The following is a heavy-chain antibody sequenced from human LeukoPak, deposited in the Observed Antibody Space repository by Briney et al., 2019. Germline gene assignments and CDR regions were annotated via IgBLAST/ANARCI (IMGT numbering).Heavy chain of an antibody. CDR2: ISGSGGST. Sequence: GGSLRLSCAASGFTFSSYAMSWVPQAPGKGLEWVSAISGSGGSTYYADSVKGRFTISRDNSKNTLYLQMNSLRAEDTAVYYCAKDKRGEVYDILTGLLDYWGQGTLVTVSS. V-gene: IGHV3-23*01. CDR1: GFTFSSYA. J-gene: IGHJ4*02. D-gene: IGHD3-9*01. CDR3: AKDKRGEVYDILTGLLDY.